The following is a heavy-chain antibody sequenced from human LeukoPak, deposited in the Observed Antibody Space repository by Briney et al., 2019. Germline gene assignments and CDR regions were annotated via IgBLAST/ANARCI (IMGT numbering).Heavy chain of an antibody. CDR1: GGTFSSYA. V-gene: IGHV1-69*04. Sequence: SVKVSCKASGGTFSSYAISWVRQAPGQGLEWTGRIIPIFGIANYAQKFQGRVTITADKSTSTAYMELSSLRSEDTAVYYCARDRTDYSNLYYGMDVWGQGTTVTVSS. D-gene: IGHD4-11*01. CDR3: ARDRTDYSNLYYGMDV. CDR2: IIPIFGIA. J-gene: IGHJ6*02.